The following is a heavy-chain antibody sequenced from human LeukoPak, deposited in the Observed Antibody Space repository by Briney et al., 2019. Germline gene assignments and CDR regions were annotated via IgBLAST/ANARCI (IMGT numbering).Heavy chain of an antibody. V-gene: IGHV3-30*18. Sequence: GRSLRLSCAASGFTFSSYGMHWVRQAPGKGLEWVAVISYDGSNKYYADSVKGRFTISRDNSKNTLYLQMSSLGAEDTAVYYCAKLSAVAGMGFDPWGQGTLVTVSS. J-gene: IGHJ5*02. CDR1: GFTFSSYG. CDR3: AKLSAVAGMGFDP. CDR2: ISYDGSNK. D-gene: IGHD6-19*01.